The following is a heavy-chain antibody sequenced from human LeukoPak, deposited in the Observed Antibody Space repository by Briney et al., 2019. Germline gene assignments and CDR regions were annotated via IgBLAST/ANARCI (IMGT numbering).Heavy chain of an antibody. CDR1: GYSFTSYW. Sequence: GASLKISCKGSGYSFTSYWIGWVRQMPGRGLEWMGIIYSGDSDTRYSPSFQGQVTISADKSISTAYLQWSSLKASDTAMYYCASSEGYYGSGSYYKSWGQGTLVTVST. J-gene: IGHJ4*02. D-gene: IGHD3-10*01. V-gene: IGHV5-51*01. CDR2: IYSGDSDT. CDR3: ASSEGYYGSGSYYKS.